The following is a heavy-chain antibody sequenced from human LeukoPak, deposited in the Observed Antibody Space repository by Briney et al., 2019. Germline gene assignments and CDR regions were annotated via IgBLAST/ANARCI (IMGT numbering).Heavy chain of an antibody. Sequence: GGSLRLSCAASGFTFSSYWMSWVRQAPGKGLEWVANIKQDRSEKYYVDSVKGRFTISRDNAKNSLYLQMNSLRAEDTAVYYCARNYGSGSYRAFDIWGQGTMVTVSS. D-gene: IGHD3-10*01. V-gene: IGHV3-7*01. CDR3: ARNYGSGSYRAFDI. CDR2: IKQDRSEK. J-gene: IGHJ3*02. CDR1: GFTFSSYW.